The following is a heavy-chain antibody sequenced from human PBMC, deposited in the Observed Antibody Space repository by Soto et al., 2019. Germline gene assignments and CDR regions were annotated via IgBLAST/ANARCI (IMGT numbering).Heavy chain of an antibody. D-gene: IGHD5-18*01. CDR2: IVVGSGNT. CDR3: AADYLDSYGWDY. V-gene: IGHV1-58*01. CDR1: GFTFTSSA. J-gene: IGHJ4*02. Sequence: QMQLVQSGPEVKKPGTSVKVSCKASGFTFTSSAVQWVRQARGQRLEWIGWIVVGSGNTNYAQKFQERVTITRDMSTSTAYRELSSLRSEDTAVYYCAADYLDSYGWDYWGQGTLVTVSS.